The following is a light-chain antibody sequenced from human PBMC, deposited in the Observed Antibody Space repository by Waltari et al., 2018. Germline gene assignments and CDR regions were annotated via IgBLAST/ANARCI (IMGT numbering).Light chain of an antibody. V-gene: IGKV1-5*03. J-gene: IGKJ4*01. CDR3: QEYDSLPIT. Sequence: STLPASVGDRVTITCRASQYVKNNLAWFQQKPGKAPKVLIHKASRLESGVPSRFSGSGFGTEFILSISSLQPDDFATYYCQEYDSLPITFGGGTKVEIK. CDR1: QYVKNN. CDR2: KAS.